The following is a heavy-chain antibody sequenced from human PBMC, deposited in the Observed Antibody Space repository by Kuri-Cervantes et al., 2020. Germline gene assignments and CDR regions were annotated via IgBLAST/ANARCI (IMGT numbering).Heavy chain of an antibody. CDR3: ARFSGYASD. CDR2: IYYSGST. D-gene: IGHD5-12*01. V-gene: IGHV4-28*01. CDR1: GYSISSGNW. Sequence: SCAVSGYSISSGNWWGWLRQAPGKRLEWIAYIYYSGSTYYNPSLKSRVTMSVDTSKSQFSLKLGSVTAVDTAVYYCARFSGYASDWGQGTLVTVSS. J-gene: IGHJ4*02.